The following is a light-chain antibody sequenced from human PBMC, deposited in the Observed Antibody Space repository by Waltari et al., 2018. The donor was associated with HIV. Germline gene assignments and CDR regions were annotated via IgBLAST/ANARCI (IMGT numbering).Light chain of an antibody. CDR3: QQYGSSLIT. CDR1: QRVSSSY. CDR2: GAS. Sequence: EIVLTQSPGTLSLSPGERATLSCRARQRVSSSYLAWYQQKPGQAPRLLIYGASSRATGIPDRFSGSGSGTDFTLTISRLEPEDFAVYYCQQYGSSLITFGQGTRLEIK. V-gene: IGKV3-20*01. J-gene: IGKJ5*01.